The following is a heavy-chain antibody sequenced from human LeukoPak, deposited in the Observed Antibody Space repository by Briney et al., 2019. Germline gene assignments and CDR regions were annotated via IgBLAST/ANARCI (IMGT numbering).Heavy chain of an antibody. V-gene: IGHV1-69*05. D-gene: IGHD3-22*01. CDR3: ASTPNYYDSSGYGYYYYMDV. Sequence: GASVKVSCKASGGTFSSYAISWVRQAPGQGLEWMGGIIPTFGTANYAQKFQGRVTITTDESTNTAYMELSSLRSEDTAVYYCASTPNYYDSSGYGYYYYMDVWGKGTTVTVSS. CDR2: IIPTFGTA. CDR1: GGTFSSYA. J-gene: IGHJ6*03.